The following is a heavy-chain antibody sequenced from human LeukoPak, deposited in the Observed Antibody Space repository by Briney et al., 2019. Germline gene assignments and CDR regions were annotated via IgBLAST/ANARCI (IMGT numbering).Heavy chain of an antibody. D-gene: IGHD6-13*01. CDR1: GFTFSSYS. CDR2: ISSSSSTI. Sequence: SGGSLRLSCAASGFTFSSYSMNWVRQAPGKGLEWVSYISSSSSTIYYADSVKGRFTISRDNAKNSLYLQMNSLRAEDTAVYYCARDRNRIAAADHDAFDIWGQGTMVTVSS. J-gene: IGHJ3*02. CDR3: ARDRNRIAAADHDAFDI. V-gene: IGHV3-48*01.